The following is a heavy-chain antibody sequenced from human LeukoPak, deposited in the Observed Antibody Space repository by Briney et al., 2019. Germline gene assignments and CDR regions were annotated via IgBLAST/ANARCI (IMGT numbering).Heavy chain of an antibody. Sequence: GGSLRLSCAASGFTFSSYAMHWVRQAPGKGLEWVAVISYDGSNKYYADSVKGRFTISRDNSKNTLYLQMNSLRAEDTAVYYCAKDPPFDYWGQGTLVTVSS. V-gene: IGHV3-30-3*01. CDR3: AKDPPFDY. CDR2: ISYDGSNK. CDR1: GFTFSSYA. J-gene: IGHJ4*02.